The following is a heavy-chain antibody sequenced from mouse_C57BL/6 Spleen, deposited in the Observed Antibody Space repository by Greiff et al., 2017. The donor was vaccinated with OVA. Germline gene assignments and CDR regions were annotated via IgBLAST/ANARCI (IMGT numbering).Heavy chain of an antibody. CDR3: ARVRTTVGVDY. V-gene: IGHV5-16*01. CDR1: GFTFSDYY. D-gene: IGHD1-1*01. CDR2: INYDGSST. J-gene: IGHJ4*01. Sequence: EVKLVESEGGLVQPGSSMKLSCTASGFTFSDYYMAWVRQVPEKGLEWVANINYDGSSTYYLDSLKSRFIISRDNAKNILYLQMSSLKSEDTATYYCARVRTTVGVDYWGQGTSVTVSS.